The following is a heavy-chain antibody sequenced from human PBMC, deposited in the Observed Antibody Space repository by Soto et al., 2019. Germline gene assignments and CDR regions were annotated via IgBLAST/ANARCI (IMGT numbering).Heavy chain of an antibody. CDR2: INHSITT. CDR3: ARRTPGASETYYNSWFDP. D-gene: IGHD3-10*01. CDR1: GESFSGYS. J-gene: IGHJ5*02. Sequence: QVQLQQWGAGLLKPSETLSLTCAVYGESFSGYSWTWIRQPPGRGLEWIGEINHSITTNYNPSLKSRVTISVDTSKNQFSLKLSSVTAADTAVYYCARRTPGASETYYNSWFDPWGQGTLVTVSS. V-gene: IGHV4-34*01.